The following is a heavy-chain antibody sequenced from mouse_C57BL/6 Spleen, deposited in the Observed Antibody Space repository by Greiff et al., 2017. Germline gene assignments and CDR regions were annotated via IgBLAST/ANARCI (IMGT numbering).Heavy chain of an antibody. CDR2: IDPEDGDT. Sequence: VQLQQSGAELVKPGASVKLSCKASGFNFKDYYMHWVKQRPEQGLEWIGRIDPEDGDTKYAPKFKGKATITADTSSSTAYLQLSSLTSEDTAVYYCARLTAEVAHFDYWGQGTTLTVSS. CDR1: GFNFKDYY. D-gene: IGHD1-1*01. V-gene: IGHV14-2*02. J-gene: IGHJ2*01. CDR3: ARLTAEVAHFDY.